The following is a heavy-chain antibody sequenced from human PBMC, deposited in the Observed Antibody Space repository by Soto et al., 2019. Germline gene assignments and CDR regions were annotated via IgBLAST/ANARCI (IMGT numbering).Heavy chain of an antibody. CDR3: ALDIYGRSNRFRNPNY. CDR2: TYYRSKWYT. Sequence: SQTLSITCALSGSSAPSNSAAWRWVRQSPSGRLEWLGRTYYRSKWYTDYAVSVKSRITVSPDTSKNQFSLQLNSVTPEDTAVYYCALDIYGRSNRFRNPNYWRHGTLITVSS. J-gene: IGHJ4*01. CDR1: GSSAPSNSAA. D-gene: IGHD3-9*01. V-gene: IGHV6-1*01.